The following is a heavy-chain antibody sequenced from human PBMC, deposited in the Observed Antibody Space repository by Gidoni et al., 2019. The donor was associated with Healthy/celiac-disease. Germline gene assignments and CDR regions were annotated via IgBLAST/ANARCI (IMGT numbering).Heavy chain of an antibody. V-gene: IGHV4-59*01. CDR2: IYYSGST. CDR1: GGSISSYY. D-gene: IGHD5-12*01. J-gene: IGHJ4*02. CDR3: ARVSRDGYNSYYYFDY. Sequence: QVQLQESGPGLVKPSETLSLTCTVSGGSISSYYWSWIRQPPGKGLEWIGYIYYSGSTNYNPSLKSRVTISVDTSKNQFSLKLSSVTAADTAVYYCARVSRDGYNSYYYFDYWGQGTLVTVSS.